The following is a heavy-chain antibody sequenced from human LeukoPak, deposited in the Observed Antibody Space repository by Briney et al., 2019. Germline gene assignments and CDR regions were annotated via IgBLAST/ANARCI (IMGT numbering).Heavy chain of an antibody. Sequence: GGSLRLSCAASGFTFSNYAMHWVRQAPGKGLEYVSAISSSGGSTFYADSVKGRFTISRDNSKNTLYLQMGSLRAEDMAVYYCASARGAHYPAVAGKDVYFDYWGQGTLVTVSS. CDR1: GFTFSNYA. D-gene: IGHD6-19*01. J-gene: IGHJ4*02. CDR2: ISSSGGST. V-gene: IGHV3-64*02. CDR3: ASARGAHYPAVAGKDVYFDY.